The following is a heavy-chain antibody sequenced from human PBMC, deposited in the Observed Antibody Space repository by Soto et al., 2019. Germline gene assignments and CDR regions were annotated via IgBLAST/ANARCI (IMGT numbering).Heavy chain of an antibody. J-gene: IGHJ5*02. Sequence: GSSVKLSCKSSGYTFTSYVSSGVRQAPGQGLEWMGWISAYNGNTNYGQKLQGRVTMTTDPSTSTAYMELRSLRSDDTAVYYCARVGSIWYPSLTENWLDPWGQGTLVTVSS. CDR2: ISAYNGNT. V-gene: IGHV1-18*01. CDR3: ARVGSIWYPSLTENWLDP. CDR1: GYTFTSYV. D-gene: IGHD6-13*01.